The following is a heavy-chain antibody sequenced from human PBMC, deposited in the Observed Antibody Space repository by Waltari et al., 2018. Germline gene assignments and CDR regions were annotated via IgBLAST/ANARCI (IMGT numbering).Heavy chain of an antibody. J-gene: IGHJ6*02. D-gene: IGHD2-2*01. CDR3: ARTDIVVVPAAIRYGMDV. Sequence: QVQLQQWGAGLLKPSETLSLTCAVYGGSFSGYYWSWIRQPPGKGLEWIGEINHSGSTNYNPSLKSRVTISVDTSKNQFSLKLSSVTAADTAVYYCARTDIVVVPAAIRYGMDVWGQGTTVTVSS. CDR1: GGSFSGYY. V-gene: IGHV4-34*01. CDR2: INHSGST.